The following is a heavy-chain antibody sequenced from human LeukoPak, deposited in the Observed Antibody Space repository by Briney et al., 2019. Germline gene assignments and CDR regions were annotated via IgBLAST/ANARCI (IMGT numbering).Heavy chain of an antibody. D-gene: IGHD6-13*01. V-gene: IGHV3-11*01. CDR3: ARDEIAAAGWYFDL. Sequence: PGGSLRLSCAASGFTFSDYYMSWIRQAPGKGLEWVSYISSSGSTIYYADSVKGRFTISRDNAKNSLYLQMNSLRAEDTAVCYCARDEIAAAGWYFDLWGRGTLVTVSS. CDR2: ISSSGSTI. J-gene: IGHJ2*01. CDR1: GFTFSDYY.